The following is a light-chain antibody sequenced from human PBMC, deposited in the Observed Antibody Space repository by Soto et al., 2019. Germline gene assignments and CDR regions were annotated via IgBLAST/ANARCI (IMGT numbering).Light chain of an antibody. CDR3: QQYGSSSFT. CDR2: GAS. V-gene: IGKV3-20*01. CDR1: HSVASTY. J-gene: IGKJ2*01. Sequence: EIVLTQSPATLSLSPGEGATLSCRASHSVASTYLAWYQQKPGLAPRLIIYGASNRASGTPDRFSGGGSGTDFTLTISRLEPEDFAVYYCQQYGSSSFTWGQGTKLEIK.